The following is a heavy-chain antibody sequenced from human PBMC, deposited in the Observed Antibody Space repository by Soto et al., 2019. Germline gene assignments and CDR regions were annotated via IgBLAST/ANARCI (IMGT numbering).Heavy chain of an antibody. D-gene: IGHD2-2*01. CDR2: ISGSGGST. J-gene: IGHJ2*01. CDR1: GFTFSSYA. V-gene: IGHV3-23*01. CDR3: AKPKPVPAARSYWYFDL. Sequence: GGSLRLSCAASGFTFSSYAMSWVRQAPGKGLEWVSAISGSGGSTYYADSVKGRFTISRDNSKNTLYLQMNSLRAEDTAVYYCAKPKPVPAARSYWYFDLWGRGTLVTVSS.